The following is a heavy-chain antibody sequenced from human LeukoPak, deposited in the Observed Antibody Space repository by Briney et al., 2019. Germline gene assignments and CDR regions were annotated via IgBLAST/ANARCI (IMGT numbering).Heavy chain of an antibody. Sequence: GASVKVSCKAFVYTFTSNYMHWVRQPPAQGPEWMGVISPSGGSTTYAQKFQGSVTLTRDMSTSTDYLELSSLRSEDTAVYYCARDNSVRDEAWWFNPWGQGTLVTVSS. D-gene: IGHD5-24*01. CDR3: ARDNSVRDEAWWFNP. J-gene: IGHJ5*02. V-gene: IGHV1-46*01. CDR1: VYTFTSNY. CDR2: ISPSGGST.